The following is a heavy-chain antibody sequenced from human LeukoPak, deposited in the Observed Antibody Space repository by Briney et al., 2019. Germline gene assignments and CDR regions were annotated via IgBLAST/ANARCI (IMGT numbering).Heavy chain of an antibody. V-gene: IGHV3-66*02. CDR2: IYSGGGT. Sequence: GGSLRLSCAASGFTVSSNYMSWVRQAPGKGLEWVSVIYSGGGTYYADSVKGRFTISRDNSKNTLYLQMNSLRAEDTAVYYCARASTYYYDSSGYYQSPVDYWGQGTLVTVSS. CDR3: ARASTYYYDSSGYYQSPVDY. J-gene: IGHJ4*02. CDR1: GFTVSSNY. D-gene: IGHD3-22*01.